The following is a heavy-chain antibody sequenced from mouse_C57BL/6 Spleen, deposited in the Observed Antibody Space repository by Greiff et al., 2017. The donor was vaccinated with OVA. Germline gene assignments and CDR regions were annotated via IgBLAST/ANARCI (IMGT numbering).Heavy chain of an antibody. CDR1: GFTFSDYG. CDR2: ISSGSSTI. D-gene: IGHD2-4*01. J-gene: IGHJ4*01. V-gene: IGHV5-17*01. Sequence: EVKLVESGGGLVKPGGSLKLSCAASGFTFSDYGMHWVRQAPAKGLEWVAYISSGSSTIYYADTVKGRFTISRDNAKNTLFLQMTSLRSEDTAMYYCARPRDDYDEAMDYWGQGTSVTVSS. CDR3: ARPRDDYDEAMDY.